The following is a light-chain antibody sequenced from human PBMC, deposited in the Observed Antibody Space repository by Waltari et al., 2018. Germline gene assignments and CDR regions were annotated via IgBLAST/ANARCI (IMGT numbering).Light chain of an antibody. CDR3: WSFTGSYWM. Sequence: QSALTQPRSVSASPGQSVTISCSGTSGDVGASHSVPWIQQHPGKAPKVMIFNVSKRPSGVPDRFSGPKSGNTASLSISGLQAEDEADYYCWSFTGSYWMFGGGTRLTVL. CDR2: NVS. V-gene: IGLV2-11*01. CDR1: SGDVGASHS. J-gene: IGLJ3*02.